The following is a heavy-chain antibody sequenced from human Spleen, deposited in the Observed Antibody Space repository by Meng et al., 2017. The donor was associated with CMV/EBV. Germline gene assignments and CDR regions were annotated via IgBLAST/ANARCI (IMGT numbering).Heavy chain of an antibody. CDR2: ISGSGGST. CDR1: GFTFSSYA. V-gene: IGHV3-23*01. Sequence: GESLKISCAASGFTFSSYAMSWVRQAPGKGLEWVSAISGSGGSTYYADSVKGRFTISRDNSKNTLYLQMNSLRAEDTAVYYCVRDVVGFDYWGQGTLVTVSS. D-gene: IGHD3-22*01. J-gene: IGHJ4*02. CDR3: VRDVVGFDY.